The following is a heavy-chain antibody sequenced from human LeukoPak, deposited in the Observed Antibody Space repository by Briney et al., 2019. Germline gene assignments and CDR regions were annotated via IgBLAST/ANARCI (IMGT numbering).Heavy chain of an antibody. CDR2: IYYSGST. J-gene: IGHJ6*02. V-gene: IGHV4-59*01. CDR3: ARDTLPAARRDGTDV. D-gene: IGHD2-2*01. CDR1: GGSISSYY. Sequence: SETLSLTCTVSGGSISSYYWSWIRQPPGKGLEWIGYIYYSGSTNYNPSLKSRVTISVDTSKNQFSLKLSSVTAADTAVYYCARDTLPAARRDGTDVWGQGTTVTVSS.